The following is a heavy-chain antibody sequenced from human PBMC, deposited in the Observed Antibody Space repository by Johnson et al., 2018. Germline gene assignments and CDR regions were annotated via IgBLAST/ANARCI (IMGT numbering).Heavy chain of an antibody. CDR1: GYIFTNHA. CDR2: VYTDNGGV. CDR3: ARGYEGAVDF. Sequence: QVQLVQSGAEVKKPGASVKVSCKASGYIFTNHAMHWVRRAPGQRFEWMGWVYTDNGGVNYSQTFQSRVTITRDTSATTVYMELSSLASADTAGYYGARGYEGAVDFWGQGTMVTVSS. D-gene: IGHD3-16*01. V-gene: IGHV1-3*04. J-gene: IGHJ3*01.